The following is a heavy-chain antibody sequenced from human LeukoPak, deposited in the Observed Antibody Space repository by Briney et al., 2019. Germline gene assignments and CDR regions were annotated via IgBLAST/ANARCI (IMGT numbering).Heavy chain of an antibody. D-gene: IGHD2-15*01. Sequence: GGSLRLSCAASGFTFSSFGMHWVRQAPGKGLEWVAVISYDGDNKYYADSVRGRFTISRDNSKNTLYLQMNSLRPEDTAVYYCAKDKSLGYCSGGSCYSEYWGQGALVTASS. V-gene: IGHV3-30*18. CDR3: AKDKSLGYCSGGSCYSEY. CDR1: GFTFSSFG. J-gene: IGHJ4*02. CDR2: ISYDGDNK.